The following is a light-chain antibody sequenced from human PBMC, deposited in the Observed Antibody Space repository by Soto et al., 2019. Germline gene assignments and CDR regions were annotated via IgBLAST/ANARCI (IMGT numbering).Light chain of an antibody. CDR2: GAF. J-gene: IGKJ2*01. Sequence: DIEMTQTPSTLSASVGDRVTLTCRASQILNNRLSWYQQKPGKAPNLLISGAFNLQSGVPSRFGGGGSGTDFTLTISSLQPEDFATYYCQQSYITLYSFGQGTRLEIK. CDR3: QQSYITLYS. CDR1: QILNNR. V-gene: IGKV1-39*01.